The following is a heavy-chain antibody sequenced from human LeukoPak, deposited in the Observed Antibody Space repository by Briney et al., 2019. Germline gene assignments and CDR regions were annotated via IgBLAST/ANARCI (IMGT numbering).Heavy chain of an antibody. J-gene: IGHJ4*02. V-gene: IGHV3-66*01. CDR3: ASGMALPDF. Sequence: GGSLRLSCAASGITVSSNYMSWVRQAPGRGLEWVSVIYGGGSTYYAESVKGRFTISRDNSKTTLYLQMNRLRAEDMAVYYCASGMALPDFWGQGTLVTVSS. CDR2: IYGGGST. CDR1: GITVSSNY. D-gene: IGHD5-24*01.